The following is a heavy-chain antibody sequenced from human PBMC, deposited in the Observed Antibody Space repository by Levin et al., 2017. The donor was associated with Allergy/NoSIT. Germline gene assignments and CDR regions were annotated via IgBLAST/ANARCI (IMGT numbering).Heavy chain of an antibody. Sequence: KISCKASGFAFSNTAVQWVRQARGQRLEWIGWIVVGGGRTDYAQKFQERVTITKDMSTGTAYMELSRLRSDDTAVYYCALATIGGYFGYWGQGTRVTVSS. D-gene: IGHD5-12*01. CDR1: GFAFSNTA. CDR2: IVVGGGRT. CDR3: ALATIGGYFGY. V-gene: IGHV1-58*01. J-gene: IGHJ4*02.